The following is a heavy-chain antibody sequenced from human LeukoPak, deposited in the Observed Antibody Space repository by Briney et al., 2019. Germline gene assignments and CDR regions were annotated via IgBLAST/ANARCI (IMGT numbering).Heavy chain of an antibody. CDR1: GDSVSRNGAA. Sequence: SQTLSLTCAISGDSVSRNGAAWNWIRQSPSRGLEWLGRTYYRSKWYNDYAVFVKSRVTTNPDTSKNQFSLQLNSVTPEDTAVYYCARGRPSYYGMDVWGRGTTVTVSS. J-gene: IGHJ6*02. CDR3: ARGRPSYYGMDV. CDR2: TYYRSKWYN. V-gene: IGHV6-1*01.